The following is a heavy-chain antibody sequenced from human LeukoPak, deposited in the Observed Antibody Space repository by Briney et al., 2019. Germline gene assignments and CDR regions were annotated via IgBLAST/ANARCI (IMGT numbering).Heavy chain of an antibody. V-gene: IGHV4-31*02. CDR3: ARAGGSWYLNWFDP. D-gene: IGHD6-13*01. CDR2: IYYSGST. J-gene: IGHJ5*02. Sequence: TWIRQHPGKGLEWIGYIYYSGSTYYNPSLKSRVTISVDTSKNQFSLKLSSVTAADTAVYYCARAGGSWYLNWFDPWGQGTLVTVSS.